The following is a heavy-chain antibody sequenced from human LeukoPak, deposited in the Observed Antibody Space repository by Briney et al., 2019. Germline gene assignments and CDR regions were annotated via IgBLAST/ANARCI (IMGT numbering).Heavy chain of an antibody. V-gene: IGHV3-21*04. D-gene: IGHD1-26*01. Sequence: PGGSLRLSCAASAFSLNAYNMNWVRQAPGKGLEWVSSISYTGTYIYYADSVKGRFTISRDNAQNSLYLQMNSLRAEDTAIYYCVRDRGTYRPIDYWGQGTLVSVSS. J-gene: IGHJ4*02. CDR3: VRDRGTYRPIDY. CDR2: ISYTGTYI. CDR1: AFSLNAYN.